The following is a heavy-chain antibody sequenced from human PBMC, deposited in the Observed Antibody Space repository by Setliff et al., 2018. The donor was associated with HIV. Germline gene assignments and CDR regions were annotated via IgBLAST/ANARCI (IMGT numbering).Heavy chain of an antibody. CDR2: INQHGSGK. J-gene: IGHJ4*02. CDR1: GFIFNKYW. D-gene: IGHD3-10*01. Sequence: PGGSLRLSCGVSGFIFNKYWMTWVRQAPGKGLEWVANINQHGSGKQYVDSVKGRFTISRDNAKNSLFLQMNSPRVQDTAVYYCARDRLKFGELFTDWGQGALVTVSS. V-gene: IGHV3-7*01. CDR3: ARDRLKFGELFTD.